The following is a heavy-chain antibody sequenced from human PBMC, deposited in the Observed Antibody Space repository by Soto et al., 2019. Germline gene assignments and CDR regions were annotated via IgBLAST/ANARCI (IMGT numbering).Heavy chain of an antibody. Sequence: GASVKVSCKASGYTFTSYGISWVRQAPGQGLEWMGWISAYNGNTNYAQKLQGRVTMTTDTSTSTAYMELRSLRSDDTAVYYCARRLARSSVAAAGMDIWGQGTMVTVSS. CDR1: GYTFTSYG. CDR3: ARRLARSSVAAAGMDI. D-gene: IGHD6-13*01. CDR2: ISAYNGNT. J-gene: IGHJ3*02. V-gene: IGHV1-18*01.